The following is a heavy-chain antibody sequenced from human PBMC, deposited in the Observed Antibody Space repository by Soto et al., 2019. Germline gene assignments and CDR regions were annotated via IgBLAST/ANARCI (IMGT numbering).Heavy chain of an antibody. V-gene: IGHV4-34*12. D-gene: IGHD2-21*01. CDR3: ARRGGGNYPYYFDY. CDR1: GGSFSDHY. CDR2: IIHSGRT. J-gene: IGHJ4*02. Sequence: SETLSLTCAVYGGSFSDHYWSWIRQPPGKGLEWIGEIIHSGRTNYNPSLKSRVTISEDTFKSQFSLKLNSVTAADTAVYYCARRGGGNYPYYFDYWDEGTLVTVS.